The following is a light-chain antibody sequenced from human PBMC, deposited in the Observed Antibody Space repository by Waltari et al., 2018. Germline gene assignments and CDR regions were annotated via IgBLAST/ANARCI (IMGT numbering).Light chain of an antibody. V-gene: IGKV4-1*01. J-gene: IGKJ2*01. CDR1: QSVLYTSNYHNP. CDR3: QQYYSAPYT. CDR2: WAS. Sequence: DIVMTQSPDSLSVSLGERATINCKSSQSVLYTSNYHNPLAWYRQKPGQPPKLLLYWASTRESGVSDRFSGSGSGTEFTLSISTLQAEDVAVYYCQQYYSAPYTFGQGTRLEIK.